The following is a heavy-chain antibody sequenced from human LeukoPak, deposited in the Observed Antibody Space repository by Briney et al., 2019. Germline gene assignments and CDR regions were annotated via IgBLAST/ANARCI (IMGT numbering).Heavy chain of an antibody. CDR2: LSWNGGET. CDR1: GFTFHNHG. V-gene: IGHV3-20*04. Sequence: GGSLRLSCAASGFTFHNHGMSWVRQAPGKGLEWVSSLSWNGGETRYADSVKGRFTIYRDNAKNSLYLQMNSLRAEDTAVYYCASRRDLFDYWGQGTLVTVSS. J-gene: IGHJ4*02. CDR3: ASRRDLFDY.